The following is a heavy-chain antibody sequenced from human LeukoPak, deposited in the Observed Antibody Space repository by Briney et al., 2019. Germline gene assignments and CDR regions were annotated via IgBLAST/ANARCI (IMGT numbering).Heavy chain of an antibody. CDR2: IYYSGST. Sequence: ASETLSLTCTVSGGSISSSSYYWGWIRQPPGKGLEWIGSIYYSGSTYYNPSLKSRVTISVDTSKNQFSLKLSSVTAADTAVYYCARHVSIGPLNWFDPWGQGTLVTVSS. CDR1: GGSISSSSYY. V-gene: IGHV4-39*01. CDR3: ARHVSIGPLNWFDP. D-gene: IGHD2/OR15-2a*01. J-gene: IGHJ5*02.